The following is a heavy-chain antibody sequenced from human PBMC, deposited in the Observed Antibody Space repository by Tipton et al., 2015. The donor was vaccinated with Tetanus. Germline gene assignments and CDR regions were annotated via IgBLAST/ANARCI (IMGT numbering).Heavy chain of an antibody. V-gene: IGHV4-61*01. Sequence: TLSLTCAVSGGSITSDNHYWSWIRQPPGKGLEWIGFVSSSGNSNYSPSLTGRVSMSLDTSKQQFSLSLTSATAADTAVYYCARGWSECSSWSCSPFDSWGQGTLVTVSS. J-gene: IGHJ4*02. CDR3: ARGWSECSSWSCSPFDS. CDR1: GGSITSDNHY. CDR2: VSSSGNS. D-gene: IGHD2-2*01.